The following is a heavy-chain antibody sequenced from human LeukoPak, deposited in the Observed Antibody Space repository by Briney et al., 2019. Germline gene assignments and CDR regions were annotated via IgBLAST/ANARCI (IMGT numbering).Heavy chain of an antibody. J-gene: IGHJ5*02. Sequence: PEALSLTCTVSGGSVSSGSYYWRWIRQPPGKGLEWIGYIYYSGSTNYNPSLKSRVTISVDTSKNQFSLKLSSVTAADTAVYYCARDRTSFLCDPWGQGTLVTVSS. CDR2: IYYSGST. CDR3: ARDRTSFLCDP. V-gene: IGHV4-61*01. CDR1: GGSVSSGSYY. D-gene: IGHD3-16*02.